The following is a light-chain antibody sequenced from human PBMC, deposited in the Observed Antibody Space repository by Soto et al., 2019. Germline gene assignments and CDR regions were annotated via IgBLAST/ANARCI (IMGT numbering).Light chain of an antibody. CDR2: EVN. CDR1: SSDVGGYNY. J-gene: IGLJ2*01. Sequence: QSALTQPPSASGSPGQSVTLSCTGTSSDVGGYNYVSWYQQYPGKAPKLMTYEVNKRPSGVPDRFSGSKSGNTASLTVSGLQAEDEADYYCSSYAGSKNLVFGGGTKVTVL. CDR3: SSYAGSKNLV. V-gene: IGLV2-8*01.